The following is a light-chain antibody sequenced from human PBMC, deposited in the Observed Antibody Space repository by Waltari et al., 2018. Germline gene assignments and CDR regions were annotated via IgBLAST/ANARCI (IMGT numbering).Light chain of an antibody. CDR1: QSVYSF. CDR2: DAL. V-gene: IGKV3-11*01. CDR3: QQRSDWLVT. Sequence: IVLTQSPATLSLSPGERATLSCRASQSVYSFLAWYQHKPGQAPRLLIFDALNRATGIPARFSGSGSGTDFTLTISSLEPEDFAVYYCQQRSDWLVTFGGGTRVEIK. J-gene: IGKJ4*01.